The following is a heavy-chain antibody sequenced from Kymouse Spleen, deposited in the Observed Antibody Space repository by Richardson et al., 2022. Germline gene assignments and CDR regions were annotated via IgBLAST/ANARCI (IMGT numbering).Heavy chain of an antibody. D-gene: IGHD1-26*01. CDR1: GFTFDDYA. J-gene: IGHJ6*02. CDR2: ISWNSGSI. V-gene: IGHV3-9*01. CDR3: AKDIRVGATYYYYYGMDV. Sequence: EVQLVESGGGLVQPGRSLRLSCAASGFTFDDYAMHWVRQAPGKGLEWVSGISWNSGSIGYADSVKGRFTISRDNAKNSLYLQMNSLRAEDTALYYCAKDIRVGATYYYYYGMDVWGQGTTVTVSS.